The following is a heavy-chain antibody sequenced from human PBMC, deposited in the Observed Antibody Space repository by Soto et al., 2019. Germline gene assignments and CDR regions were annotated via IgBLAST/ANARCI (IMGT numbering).Heavy chain of an antibody. Sequence: QVQLVESGGGVVQPGRSLRLSCAASGFTFSSYGMHWVRQAPGKGLEWVAVISYDGSNKYYADSVKGRFTISRDNSKNTLYLQMNSLRAEDTAVYYCAKETQLWFGEGGMDVCGQGTTVTVSS. CDR2: ISYDGSNK. CDR3: AKETQLWFGEGGMDV. CDR1: GFTFSSYG. V-gene: IGHV3-30*18. D-gene: IGHD3-10*01. J-gene: IGHJ6*02.